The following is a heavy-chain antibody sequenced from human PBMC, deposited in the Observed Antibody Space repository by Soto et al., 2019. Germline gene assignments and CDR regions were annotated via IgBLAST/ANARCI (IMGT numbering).Heavy chain of an antibody. CDR1: GDSFINYY. V-gene: IGHV4-4*07. J-gene: IGHJ6*02. CDR2: IYPSGTT. Sequence: PSETLSLTCTVSGDSFINYYWSWIRQPAGKGLEWIGRIYPSGTTNYNPSLKSRLTMSRDTSKNQFSLSLRSVTAADTAVYFCARDDYGSAGMDVWGQGTTVTVSS. CDR3: ARDDYGSAGMDV. D-gene: IGHD3-10*01.